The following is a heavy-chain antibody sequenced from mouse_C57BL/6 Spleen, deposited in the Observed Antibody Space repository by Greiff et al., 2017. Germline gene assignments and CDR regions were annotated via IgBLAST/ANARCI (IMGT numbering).Heavy chain of an antibody. CDR1: GYTFTDYY. J-gene: IGHJ3*01. CDR2: IYPGSGNT. CDR3: ARDGYPRGFAY. Sequence: VQLQESGAELVRPGASVKLSCKASGYTFTDYYINWVKQRPGQGLEWIARIYPGSGNTYYNEKFKGKATLTAEKSSSTAYMQLSSLTSEDSAVYFCARDGYPRGFAYWGQGTLVTVSA. V-gene: IGHV1-76*01. D-gene: IGHD2-3*01.